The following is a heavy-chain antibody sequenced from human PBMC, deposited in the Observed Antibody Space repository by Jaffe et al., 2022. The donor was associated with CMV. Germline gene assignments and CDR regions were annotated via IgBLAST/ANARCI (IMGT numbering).Heavy chain of an antibody. Sequence: QVQLVESGGGVVQPGRSLRLSCAASGFTFSSYGMHWVRQAPGKGLEWVAVIWYDGSNKYYADSVKGRFTISRDNSKNTLYLQMNSLRAEDTAVYYCARSFAARAHFDYWGQGTLVTVSS. CDR1: GFTFSSYG. V-gene: IGHV3-33*01. CDR3: ARSFAARAHFDY. J-gene: IGHJ4*02. CDR2: IWYDGSNK. D-gene: IGHD6-6*01.